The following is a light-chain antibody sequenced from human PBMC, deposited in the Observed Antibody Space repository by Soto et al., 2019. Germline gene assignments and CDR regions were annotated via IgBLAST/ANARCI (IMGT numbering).Light chain of an antibody. Sequence: SYELTQPLSVSVALGQTARITCGGNNIGTKSVHWYQQKPGQAPVLVIYRDNNRPSGIPERFSGSNSGHTATLTISRAQAGDEADYSCQVWDSSTVVFGGGTKLTVL. CDR2: RDN. V-gene: IGLV3-9*01. CDR1: NIGTKS. J-gene: IGLJ2*01. CDR3: QVWDSSTVV.